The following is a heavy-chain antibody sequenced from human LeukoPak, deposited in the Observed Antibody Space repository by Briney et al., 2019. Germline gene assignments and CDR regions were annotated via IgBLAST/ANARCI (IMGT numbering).Heavy chain of an antibody. CDR1: GGSFSGYY. V-gene: IGHV4-34*01. Sequence: SETLSLTCAVYGGSFSGYYWSWIRQPPGKGLEWIGEINHSGSTNYNPSLKSRVTISVDTSKNQFSLKLSSVTAADPAVYYCARGPGFQRGYDLAGYYFDYWGQGTLVTVSS. CDR2: INHSGST. D-gene: IGHD5-12*01. J-gene: IGHJ4*02. CDR3: ARGPGFQRGYDLAGYYFDY.